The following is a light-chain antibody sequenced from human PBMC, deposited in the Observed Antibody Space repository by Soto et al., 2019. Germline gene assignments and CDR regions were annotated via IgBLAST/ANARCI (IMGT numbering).Light chain of an antibody. J-gene: IGLJ3*02. CDR3: ATWSDSLSGRV. CDR1: SSNIGTNY. V-gene: IGLV1-47*01. Sequence: QSVLTQPPSASGTPGQRVTIPCSGSSSNIGTNYVYWYQQLPGTAPKLLIYRNDQRPSWVPDRCSGSKSGTSASLAISGLRSEDEADYYCATWSDSLSGRVFGGGTKVTVL. CDR2: RND.